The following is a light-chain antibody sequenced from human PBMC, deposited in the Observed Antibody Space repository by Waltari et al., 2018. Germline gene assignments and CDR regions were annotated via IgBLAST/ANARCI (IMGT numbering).Light chain of an antibody. Sequence: DVVVPQSPLSLPVTLGQAASIPCKSSQSLVHSDGNTHLNWFQQRPGQSPRRLIYRVSKRDSGVPDRFSGSGSGTDFTLKISRVEAEDVGVYYCMQGTHWPYTFGQGTKLDIK. J-gene: IGKJ2*01. CDR1: QSLVHSDGNTH. CDR2: RVS. V-gene: IGKV2-30*02. CDR3: MQGTHWPYT.